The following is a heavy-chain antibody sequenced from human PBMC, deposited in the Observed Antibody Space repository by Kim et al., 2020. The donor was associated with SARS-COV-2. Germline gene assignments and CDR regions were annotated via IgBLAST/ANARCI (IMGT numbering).Heavy chain of an antibody. Sequence: SFQGQVTISADKSISTAYLQWSSLKASDTAMYYCARLADSSGYYYSHFDYWGQGTLVTVSS. V-gene: IGHV5-51*01. J-gene: IGHJ4*02. D-gene: IGHD3-22*01. CDR3: ARLADSSGYYYSHFDY.